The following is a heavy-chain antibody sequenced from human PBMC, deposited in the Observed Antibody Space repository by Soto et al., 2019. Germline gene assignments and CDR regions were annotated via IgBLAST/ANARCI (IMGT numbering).Heavy chain of an antibody. CDR3: ARDWIAVAVPDYYYGMDV. CDR2: IIPIFGTA. V-gene: IGHV1-69*12. CDR1: GGTFSSYA. Sequence: QVQLVQSGAEVKKPGSSVKVSCKASGGTFSSYAISWVRQAPGQGLEWMGGIIPIFGTANYAQKFQGRVTITADESTSTAYMELSSLRSEDTAVYYCARDWIAVAVPDYYYGMDVWGQGTTVTVSS. J-gene: IGHJ6*02. D-gene: IGHD6-19*01.